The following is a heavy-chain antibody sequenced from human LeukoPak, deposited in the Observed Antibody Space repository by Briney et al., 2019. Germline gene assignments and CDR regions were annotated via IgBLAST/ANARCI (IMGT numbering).Heavy chain of an antibody. CDR3: VRGAYSSSWLNFDY. D-gene: IGHD6-13*01. V-gene: IGHV3-23*01. Sequence: PSGTLSLTCAVSGGSISSSNWWSWVRQAPGKGLEWVSAISGSGGSTYYADSVKGRFTISRDNSKNTLYLQMNSLRAEDTAVYYCVRGAYSSSWLNFDYWGQGTLVTVSS. J-gene: IGHJ4*02. CDR1: GGSISSSN. CDR2: ISGSGGST.